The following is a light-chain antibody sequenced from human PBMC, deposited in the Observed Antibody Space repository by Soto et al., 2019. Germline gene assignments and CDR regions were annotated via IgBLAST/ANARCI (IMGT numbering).Light chain of an antibody. CDR3: QQRLHWPIT. CDR1: QTVGRY. J-gene: IGKJ5*01. CDR2: DAS. V-gene: IGKV3-11*01. Sequence: EIVLTQSPATLSLSPGDRVTLSCRASQTVGRYLSWYQHSPGQGPRLLVYDASNSATGIPARFSGSGSETDFTLTISSLEPDDFAVYYWQQRLHWPITFGQGTRLEIK.